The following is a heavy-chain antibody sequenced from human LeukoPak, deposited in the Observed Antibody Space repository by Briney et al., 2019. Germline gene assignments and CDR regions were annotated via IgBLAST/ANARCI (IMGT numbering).Heavy chain of an antibody. Sequence: PGRSLRLSCAASGFTFSSYGMHWVRQAPGKGLEWVAVISYDGSNKYYADSVKGRFTISRDNSKNTLYLQMNSLRAEDTAVYYCAKPLGYCSGGSCHDAFDIWGQGTMVTVSS. J-gene: IGHJ3*02. CDR3: AKPLGYCSGGSCHDAFDI. CDR2: ISYDGSNK. D-gene: IGHD2-15*01. V-gene: IGHV3-30*18. CDR1: GFTFSSYG.